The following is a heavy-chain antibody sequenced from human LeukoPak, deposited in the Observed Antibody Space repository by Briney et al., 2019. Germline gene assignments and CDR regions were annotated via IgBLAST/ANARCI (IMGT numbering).Heavy chain of an antibody. J-gene: IGHJ4*02. CDR3: ARRRGVTATLNYFDY. D-gene: IGHD2-21*02. Sequence: GESLQISCKGSGYSFTKYWISWVRQMPGKGLEWMGIIYPGDPDTTYSPSFQGQVTISADKSISTAYLQWSSLRASDTAIYYCARRRGVTATLNYFDYWGQGTLVTVSS. CDR1: GYSFTKYW. V-gene: IGHV5-51*01. CDR2: IYPGDPDT.